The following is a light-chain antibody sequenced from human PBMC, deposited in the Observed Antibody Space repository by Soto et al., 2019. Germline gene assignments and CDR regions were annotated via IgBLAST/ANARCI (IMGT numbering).Light chain of an antibody. CDR3: QQYNNWPRT. V-gene: IGKV3-15*01. CDR1: QSVSSN. Sequence: EIVMTQSPATLSVSPGGRATLSCRASQSVSSNLAWYQQKPGQAPRLLIYGASTRATGIPARFSGSGSGTEFTLTISSLQSEDFAVYYCQQYNNWPRTFGQGTKWIS. J-gene: IGKJ1*01. CDR2: GAS.